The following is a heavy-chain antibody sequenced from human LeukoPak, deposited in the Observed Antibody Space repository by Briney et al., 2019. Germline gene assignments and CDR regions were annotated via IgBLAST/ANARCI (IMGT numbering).Heavy chain of an antibody. J-gene: IGHJ6*02. CDR1: GFTFSSYA. Sequence: GGSLRLSCAASGFTFSSYAMSWVRQAPGKGLEWVSAISGSGGSTYYTDSVKGRFTISRDNSKNTLYLQMNSLRAEDTAVYYCAKDRRSGYYYYYYGMDVWGQGTTVTVSS. CDR3: AKDRRSGYYYYYYGMDV. V-gene: IGHV3-23*01. D-gene: IGHD3-22*01. CDR2: ISGSGGST.